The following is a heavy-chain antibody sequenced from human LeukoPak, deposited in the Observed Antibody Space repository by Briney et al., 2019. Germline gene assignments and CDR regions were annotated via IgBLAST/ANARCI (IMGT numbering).Heavy chain of an antibody. CDR2: IRYDGSNK. CDR3: AEVLYYDFWSGYSYYFDY. CDR1: GFTFSSYG. J-gene: IGHJ4*02. D-gene: IGHD3-3*01. V-gene: IGHV3-30*02. Sequence: GGSLRLSCAASGFTFSSYGMHWVRQAPGKGLEWVAFIRYDGSNKYYADSVKGRFTISRDNSKNTLYLQMNSLRAEDTAVYYCAEVLYYDFWSGYSYYFDYWGQGTLVTVSS.